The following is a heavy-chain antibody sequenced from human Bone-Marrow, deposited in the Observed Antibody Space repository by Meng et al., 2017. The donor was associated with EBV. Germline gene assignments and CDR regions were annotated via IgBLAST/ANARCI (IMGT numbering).Heavy chain of an antibody. CDR2: IIPIFGTA. D-gene: IGHD5-24*01. CDR3: ARDGSVEMASI. V-gene: IGHV1-69*06. Sequence: VRPGTEVKRPASAVKVSCKPPVLPFSSYSISWVRQAPEQGLECMGGIIPIFGTANYAQKFQGRVTITADKSTSTAYMELSSLRSEDTAVYYCARDGSVEMASIWGQGTLVTVSS. CDR1: VLPFSSYS. J-gene: IGHJ4*02.